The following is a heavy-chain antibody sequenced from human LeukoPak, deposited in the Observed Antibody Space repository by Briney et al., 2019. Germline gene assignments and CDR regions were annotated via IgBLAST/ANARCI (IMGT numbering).Heavy chain of an antibody. CDR2: IYYSGST. CDR3: ARGSSGWYGYYYYMDV. V-gene: IGHV4-38-2*01. CDR1: GFAFSDYY. Sequence: GSLRLSCAASGFAFSDYYMSWIRQPPGKGLEWIGSIYYSGSTYYNPSLKGRVTISVDTSKNQFSLKLSSVTAADTAVYYCARGSSGWYGYYYYMDVWGKGTTVTVSS. D-gene: IGHD6-19*01. J-gene: IGHJ6*03.